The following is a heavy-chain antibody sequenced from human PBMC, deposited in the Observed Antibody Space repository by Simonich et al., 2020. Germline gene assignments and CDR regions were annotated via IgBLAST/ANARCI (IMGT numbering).Heavy chain of an antibody. D-gene: IGHD6-13*01. Sequence: QLQLQESGPGLVKPSETLSLTCTVSGGSISSSSYYWGWIRQPPGKGLEWIGSIYYSGGTYYNPSRNSRVTISVATSKNQFSLKLGSVTAADTAVYYCARHAGFAFDIWGQGTMVTVSS. CDR1: GGSISSSSYY. J-gene: IGHJ3*02. V-gene: IGHV4-39*01. CDR3: ARHAGFAFDI. CDR2: IYYSGGT.